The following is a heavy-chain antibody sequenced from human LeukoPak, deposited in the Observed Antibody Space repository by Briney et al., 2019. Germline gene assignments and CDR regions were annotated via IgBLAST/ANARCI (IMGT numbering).Heavy chain of an antibody. CDR3: ARVYSIRSFDY. D-gene: IGHD2-15*01. J-gene: IGHJ4*02. CDR2: INPNSGDT. V-gene: IGHV1-2*02. Sequence: ASVKVSCKASGYTFTAYSMHWVRQAPGQGLERMGWINPNSGDTNYAQKFQGRVTMTRDTAINTAYMELTRLTSDDTAVYYCARVYSIRSFDYWGQGTLVTVSS. CDR1: GYTFTAYS.